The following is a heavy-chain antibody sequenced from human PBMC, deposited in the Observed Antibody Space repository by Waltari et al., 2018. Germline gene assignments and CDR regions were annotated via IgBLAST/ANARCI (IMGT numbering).Heavy chain of an antibody. J-gene: IGHJ4*02. Sequence: EVQLVESGGGLVQPGGSLRLSCAASGFTFSSYEMNWVRQAPGKGLEWVSYIRSSGSTIYYADAVKGRFTISRDNAKNSLYLQMNSLRAEDTAIYYCARVAAGIDYWGQGTLVTVSS. D-gene: IGHD6-19*01. V-gene: IGHV3-48*03. CDR3: ARVAAGIDY. CDR1: GFTFSSYE. CDR2: IRSSGSTI.